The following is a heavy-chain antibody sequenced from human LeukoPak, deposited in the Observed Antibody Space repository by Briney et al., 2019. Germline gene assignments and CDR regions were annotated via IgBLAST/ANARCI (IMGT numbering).Heavy chain of an antibody. J-gene: IGHJ4*02. CDR3: ARDYELGTPGSAYEFFDY. CDR1: GYIFTDHF. Sequence: ASVKVSCKASGYIFTDHFMQWVRHAPGQGLEWMGWINPNSGGTSYAQKFKGRVTMTRDTSISTVYMELSRLGSDGTAVYYCARDYELGTPGSAYEFFDYWGQGTLVTVSS. V-gene: IGHV1-2*02. CDR2: INPNSGGT. D-gene: IGHD3-10*01.